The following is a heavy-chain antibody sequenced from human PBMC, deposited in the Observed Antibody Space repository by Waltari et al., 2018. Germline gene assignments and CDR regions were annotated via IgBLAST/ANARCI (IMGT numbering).Heavy chain of an antibody. CDR3: ARGGGSRVLDY. CDR1: GCY. Sequence: GCYWTWIRQHPGKGLEWIGYIYYSGDTNYNPALDSRVTISADTPKNQFSVKLTSVTAADTAVYYCARGGGSRVLDYWGRGTLVSVSS. CDR2: IYYSGDT. V-gene: IGHV4-31*02. J-gene: IGHJ4*02. D-gene: IGHD3-16*01.